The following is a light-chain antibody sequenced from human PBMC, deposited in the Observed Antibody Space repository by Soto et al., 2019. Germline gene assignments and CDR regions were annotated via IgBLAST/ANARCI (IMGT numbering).Light chain of an antibody. J-gene: IGLJ2*01. CDR1: SSDVGSYNL. Sequence: QSALTQPASVSGSPGQSITISCTGTSSDVGSYNLVSWYQQHPGKAPKLMIYEGSKRPSGVSNRFSGSKSGKTASLTISGLQAVDEADYYSCSYAGSSSVVFGGGTKLTVL. CDR3: CSYAGSSSVV. V-gene: IGLV2-23*01. CDR2: EGS.